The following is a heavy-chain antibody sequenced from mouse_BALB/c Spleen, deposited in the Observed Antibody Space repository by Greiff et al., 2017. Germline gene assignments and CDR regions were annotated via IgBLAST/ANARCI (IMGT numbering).Heavy chain of an antibody. CDR1: GYTFTSYW. D-gene: IGHD4-1*01. V-gene: IGHV1-7*01. Sequence: QVQLHQSGAELAKPGASVKMSCKASGYTFTSYWMHWVKQRPGQGLEWIGYINPSTGYTEYNQKFKDKATLTADKSSSTAYMQLSSLTSEDSAVYYCARYWDEAYWGQGTLVTVSA. CDR2: INPSTGYT. J-gene: IGHJ3*01. CDR3: ARYWDEAY.